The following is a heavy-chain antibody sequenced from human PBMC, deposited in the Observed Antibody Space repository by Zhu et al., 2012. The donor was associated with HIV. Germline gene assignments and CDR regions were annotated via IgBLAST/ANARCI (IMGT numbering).Heavy chain of an antibody. CDR1: DYSISSGYF. CDR2: IYHSGTT. V-gene: IGHV4-38-2*02. Sequence: QVQLQGSGPGLVKPSETLSLICTVSDYSISSGYFWGWIRQPPGKGLEWIGSIYHSGTTYYKSSLKSRVTISLDTSKNQFSLKLSSVTAADTAVYYCARVSLAVTGLDYFDYWSQGTLVTVSS. CDR3: ARVSLAVTGLDYFDY. D-gene: IGHD6-19*01. J-gene: IGHJ4*02.